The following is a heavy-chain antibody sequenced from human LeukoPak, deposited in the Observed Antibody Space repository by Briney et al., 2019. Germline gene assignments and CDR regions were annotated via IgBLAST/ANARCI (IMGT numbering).Heavy chain of an antibody. J-gene: IGHJ5*02. V-gene: IGHV4-59*01. CDR3: ARATMIVVGNWFDH. D-gene: IGHD3-22*01. CDR2: IYYSGST. Sequence: SETLSLTCTVSGGSISSYYWSWLRQPPGKGLEWIGYIYYSGSTNYNPSLKSRVTISVDTSKNQSSLKLSSVTAADTAVYYCARATMIVVGNWFDHWGQGTLVTVSS. CDR1: GGSISSYY.